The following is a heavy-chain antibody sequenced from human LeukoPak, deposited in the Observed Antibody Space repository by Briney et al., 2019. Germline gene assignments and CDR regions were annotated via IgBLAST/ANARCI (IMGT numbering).Heavy chain of an antibody. D-gene: IGHD3-9*01. CDR3: AREYSDILTGYYLFDS. CDR2: IYYSGST. J-gene: IGHJ4*02. CDR1: GGSISNYL. Sequence: PSETLSLTCTVSGGSISNYLWSWIRQPPGKGLEWIGYIYYSGSTNYNPSLKSRVTILVDTSKNQFSLKVSSVTAADTAVYYCAREYSDILTGYYLFDSWGQGTLVTVSS. V-gene: IGHV4-59*01.